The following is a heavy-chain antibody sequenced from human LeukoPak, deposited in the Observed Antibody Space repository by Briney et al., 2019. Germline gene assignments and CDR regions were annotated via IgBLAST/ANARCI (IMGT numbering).Heavy chain of an antibody. V-gene: IGHV3-23*01. D-gene: IGHD2/OR15-2a*01. CDR3: AKDPGAFPYFFDS. J-gene: IGHJ4*02. CDR2: ISDSGQSP. Sequence: PGGSLRLSCEASGFTFRNYAMNWVRQSPGKGLEYVSGISDSGQSPYYAAPVRGRFTISRDNSNNTLYLQMNSLRAEDTAVYYCAKDPGAFPYFFDSWGQGTLVTVSS. CDR1: GFTFRNYA.